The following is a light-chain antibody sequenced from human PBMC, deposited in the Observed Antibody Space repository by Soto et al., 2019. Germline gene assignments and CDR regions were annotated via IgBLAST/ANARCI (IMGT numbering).Light chain of an antibody. J-gene: IGKJ4*01. CDR2: KAS. CDR3: QQYNSYPFT. Sequence: DIQMTQSPSTLSASVGDRVTITCRASQSISSWLAWYQQKPGKAPKLLIYKASSLESGVPSRFSGSGSGTEFTLTISSLQPDDFATYYGQQYNSYPFTFGGGTKVEIK. V-gene: IGKV1-5*03. CDR1: QSISSW.